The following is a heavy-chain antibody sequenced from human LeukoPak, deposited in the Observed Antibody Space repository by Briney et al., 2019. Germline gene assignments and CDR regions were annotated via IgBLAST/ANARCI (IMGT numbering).Heavy chain of an antibody. CDR3: AGHHPRNTVDF. V-gene: IGHV4-59*08. CDR1: GGSISSYY. Sequence: PSETLSLTCTVSGGSISSYYWSWLRQPPGKGLEWIAYISDIGSINYNPSLKSQVTISLDTSKNHFSLKLSSVTAADTAVYYCAGHHPRNTVDFWGQGTLVTVSS. CDR2: ISDIGSI. D-gene: IGHD2/OR15-2a*01. J-gene: IGHJ4*02.